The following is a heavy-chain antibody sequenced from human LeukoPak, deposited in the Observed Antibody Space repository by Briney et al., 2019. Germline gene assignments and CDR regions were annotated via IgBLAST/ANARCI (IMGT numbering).Heavy chain of an antibody. V-gene: IGHV1-46*01. D-gene: IGHD3-10*01. CDR3: ARSWRGDSGSSPYHTDV. J-gene: IGHJ6*03. CDR2: INPSGGST. Sequence: GASVKVSCKASGYTFTSYYMHWVRQAPGQGLEWMGIINPSGGSTSYAQKFQGRVTMTRDMSTSTVYMELRSLRFDDTAVYYCARSWRGDSGSSPYHTDVWGKGTTVTISS. CDR1: GYTFTSYY.